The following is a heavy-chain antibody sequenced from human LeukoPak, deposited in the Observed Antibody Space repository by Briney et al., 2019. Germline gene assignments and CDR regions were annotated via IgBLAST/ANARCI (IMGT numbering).Heavy chain of an antibody. Sequence: ASVKVSCKASGGTFSSYAISWVRQATGQGLEWMGGIIPIFGTANYAQKFQGRVTITADESTSTAYMELSSLRSEDTAVYYCARGTYDSSGYYGYYYYMDVWGKGTTVTVSS. J-gene: IGHJ6*03. CDR2: IIPIFGTA. V-gene: IGHV1-69*13. D-gene: IGHD3-22*01. CDR1: GGTFSSYA. CDR3: ARGTYDSSGYYGYYYYMDV.